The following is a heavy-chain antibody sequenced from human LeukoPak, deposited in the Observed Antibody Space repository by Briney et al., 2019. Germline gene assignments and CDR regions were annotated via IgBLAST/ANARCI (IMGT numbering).Heavy chain of an antibody. CDR2: INPSGDRT. Sequence: PGGSLRLSCAASGFTFRMHGMNWVRRAPGKGLEWVSGINPSGDRTYYADSVKGRFTISRDNSKNTVYLQMNSLRAEDSALYFCARDLGWIQFGDWGQGTLVTVSS. J-gene: IGHJ4*02. D-gene: IGHD5-18*01. V-gene: IGHV3-23*01. CDR3: ARDLGWIQFGD. CDR1: GFTFRMHG.